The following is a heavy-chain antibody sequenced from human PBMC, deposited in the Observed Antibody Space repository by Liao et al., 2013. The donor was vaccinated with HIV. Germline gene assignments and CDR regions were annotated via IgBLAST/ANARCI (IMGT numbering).Heavy chain of an antibody. Sequence: QVQLQESGPGLVKPSQTLSLTCDVSGDFITSGSYYWNWIRQPAGKGLEWIGRIYTAGSTDYNPSLQSRVTISIYKSKNQFSLTLTSVTAADTAVYYCARALGYAANSKHFDYWGRGTLVAVSS. V-gene: IGHV4-61*02. CDR3: ARALGYAANSKHFDY. D-gene: IGHD5-18*01. CDR2: IYTAGST. CDR1: GDFITSGSYY. J-gene: IGHJ4*02.